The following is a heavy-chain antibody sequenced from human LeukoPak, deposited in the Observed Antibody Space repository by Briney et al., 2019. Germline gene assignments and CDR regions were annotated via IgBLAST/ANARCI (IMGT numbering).Heavy chain of an antibody. D-gene: IGHD6-13*01. CDR2: IYYSGNT. Sequence: PSETLSLTCTVSGGSISSTYYYWGRIRQPPGKGLEWIGSIYYSGNTYYNPSLKSRVTISVDTSKNQFSLNLSSVTAADTAVYYCARGGPIYSSSWYWFDPWGQGTLVTVSS. CDR1: GGSISSTYYY. J-gene: IGHJ5*02. V-gene: IGHV4-39*01. CDR3: ARGGPIYSSSWYWFDP.